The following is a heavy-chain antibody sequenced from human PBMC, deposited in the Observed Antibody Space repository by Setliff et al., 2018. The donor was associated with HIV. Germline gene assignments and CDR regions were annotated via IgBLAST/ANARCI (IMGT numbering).Heavy chain of an antibody. CDR1: GFAVSGNY. J-gene: IGHJ6*02. Sequence: PGGSLRLSCAASGFAVSGNYMSWVRQAPGKGLEWVGNIQSDGTEKDYADSVRGRFTIPRANTKNALYLQMYGLSVADTAVYYCATKLRPGHGVDVWGQGPTVTVSS. V-gene: IGHV3-7*01. CDR3: ATKLRPGHGVDV. D-gene: IGHD3-10*01. CDR2: IQSDGTEK.